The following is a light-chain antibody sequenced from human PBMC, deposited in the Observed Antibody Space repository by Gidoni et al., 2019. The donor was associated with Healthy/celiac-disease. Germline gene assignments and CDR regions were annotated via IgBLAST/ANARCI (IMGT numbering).Light chain of an antibody. J-gene: IGLJ3*02. CDR1: SSDVGGYNY. Sequence: QSALTQPASVSGSPGPSITISCTGTSSDVGGYNYVSWYQQHPGKAPKLMIYDVSNRPSGVSNRFSGSKSGNTASLTISGLQAEDEDDYYCSSYTSSSTWVFGGGTKLTVL. V-gene: IGLV2-14*01. CDR2: DVS. CDR3: SSYTSSSTWV.